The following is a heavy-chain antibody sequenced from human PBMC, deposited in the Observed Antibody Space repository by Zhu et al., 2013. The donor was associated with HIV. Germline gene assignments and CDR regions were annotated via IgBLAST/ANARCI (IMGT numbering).Heavy chain of an antibody. V-gene: IGHV1-69*01. CDR3: AREVRQLVRRYFDY. D-gene: IGHD6-13*01. J-gene: IGHJ4*02. CDR2: IIPIFGTA. Sequence: QVQLVQSGAEVKKPGSSVKVSCKASGGTFSSYAISWVRQAPGQGLEWMGGIIPIFGTANYAQKFQGRVTITADESTSTAYMELSSLRSEDTAVYYCAREVRQLVRRYFDYWGQGTLVTVSS. CDR1: GGTFSSYA.